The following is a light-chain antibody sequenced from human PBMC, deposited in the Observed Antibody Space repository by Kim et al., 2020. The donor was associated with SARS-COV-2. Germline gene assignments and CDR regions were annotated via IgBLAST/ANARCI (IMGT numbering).Light chain of an antibody. V-gene: IGLV2-14*03. CDR3: SSYTPKITVM. Sequence: HPVTHASSGASLDVGGQNYVAWYQQNPGKAPELIIYAVSNRPSGVSDRFSGSRSGNTASLTISGLQAEDEADYYCSSYTPKITVMFGGGTKVTVL. CDR2: AVS. J-gene: IGLJ3*02. CDR1: SLDVGGQNY.